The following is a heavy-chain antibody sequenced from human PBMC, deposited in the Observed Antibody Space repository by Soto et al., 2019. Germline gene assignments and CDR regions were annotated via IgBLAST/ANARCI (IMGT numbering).Heavy chain of an antibody. J-gene: IGHJ6*02. CDR1: GGSLNSSY. V-gene: IGHV4-4*07. CDR3: AKSSGYDFFYYGMDI. D-gene: IGHD5-18*01. Sequence: PSETLSLTCTISGGSLNSSYWSWIRQAPGKGLEWIGRIYARGVTNYNPSLKSRVTMSGDPSRNQFSLRLTSVTVADTAVYYCAKSSGYDFFYYGMDIWGRGTTVTVSS. CDR2: IYARGVT.